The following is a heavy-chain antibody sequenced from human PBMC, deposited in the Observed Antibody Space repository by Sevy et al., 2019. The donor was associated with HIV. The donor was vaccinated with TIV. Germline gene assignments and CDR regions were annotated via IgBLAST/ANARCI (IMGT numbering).Heavy chain of an antibody. CDR2: INWNSGSI. CDR3: AKDDKTTYYYYGMDV. D-gene: IGHD4-17*01. V-gene: IGHV3-9*01. J-gene: IGHJ6*02. Sequence: GGSLRLSCAASGFSFDDYAMPWFRQAPGKGLEWVSGINWNSGSIGYGDSVKGRFTISRDKAKNSVYLQMNSLRAEDTALYYCAKDDKTTYYYYGMDVWGQGTTVTVSS. CDR1: GFSFDDYA.